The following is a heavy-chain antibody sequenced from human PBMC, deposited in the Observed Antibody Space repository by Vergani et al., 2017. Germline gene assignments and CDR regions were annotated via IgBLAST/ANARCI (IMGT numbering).Heavy chain of an antibody. V-gene: IGHV3-23*01. CDR1: GFTFSTYA. CDR3: LRAARFFAQFEY. J-gene: IGHJ4*02. D-gene: IGHD6-6*01. Sequence: EVQLLESGGGLVQPGGSLRLSCSASGFTFSTYAMSWVRQAPGKGLEWVSAISGSGGSTYYADSVKGRFTISRDNSKNTLYLQMNSLRAEDTAVYYCLRAARFFAQFEYWDQGTLVTVSS. CDR2: ISGSGGST.